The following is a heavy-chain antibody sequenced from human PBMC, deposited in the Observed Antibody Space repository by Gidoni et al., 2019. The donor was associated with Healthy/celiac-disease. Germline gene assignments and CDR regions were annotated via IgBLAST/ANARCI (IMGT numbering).Heavy chain of an antibody. D-gene: IGHD3-10*01. CDR3: ASQAMVRGVII. J-gene: IGHJ4*02. CDR1: GGSISSSSYY. Sequence: QLQLQESGPGLVKPSETLSLTCTVSGGSISSSSYYWGWIRQPPGKGLEWMGSIYYSGSTYYNPSLKSRVTISVDTSKNQFSLKLSSVTAADTAVYYCASQAMVRGVIIWGQGTLVTVSS. V-gene: IGHV4-39*01. CDR2: IYYSGST.